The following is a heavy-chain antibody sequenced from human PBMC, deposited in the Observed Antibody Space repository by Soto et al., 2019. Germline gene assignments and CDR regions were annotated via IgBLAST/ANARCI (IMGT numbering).Heavy chain of an antibody. V-gene: IGHV3-30*03. J-gene: IGHJ4*02. D-gene: IGHD3-10*01. Sequence: GSLRLSCAASGFTFSSYVMHWVRQAPGKVLEWVAGISYDGSNKYYADSVKGRFTISRDNSKNTLYLQMNSLRAEDTAVYYCAAGGFDYWGQGTLVTVSS. CDR1: GFTFSSYV. CDR3: AAGGFDY. CDR2: ISYDGSNK.